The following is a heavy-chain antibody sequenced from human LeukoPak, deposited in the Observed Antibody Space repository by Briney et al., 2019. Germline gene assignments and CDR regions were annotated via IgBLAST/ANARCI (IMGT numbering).Heavy chain of an antibody. CDR3: ARLSRAVLTYGMDV. V-gene: IGHV5-51*01. Sequence: AGESLKVSCKGSGYSFTSYRIAWVRQVPGKGLEWMGIIYPGDSDTRYSPSFQGQVTISADKSISTAYLQWSSLKASDTAMYYCARLSRAVLTYGMDVWGKGTTVTVSS. CDR1: GYSFTSYR. D-gene: IGHD6-19*01. CDR2: IYPGDSDT. J-gene: IGHJ6*04.